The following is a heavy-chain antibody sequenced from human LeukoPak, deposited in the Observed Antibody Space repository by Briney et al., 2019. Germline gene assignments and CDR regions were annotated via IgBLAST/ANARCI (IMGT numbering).Heavy chain of an antibody. CDR3: ARPPNYYGNGDAFDI. CDR1: GGTFSGYY. CDR2: INHSGST. D-gene: IGHD3-10*01. J-gene: IGHJ3*02. Sequence: SETVSLTCVVYGGTFSGYYWSWIRQPPGKGLEWIGEINHSGSTNYNPSLKSRVTISVDTSKNQFSLKLSSVTAADTAVYYCARPPNYYGNGDAFDIWGQGTMVTVSS. V-gene: IGHV4-34*01.